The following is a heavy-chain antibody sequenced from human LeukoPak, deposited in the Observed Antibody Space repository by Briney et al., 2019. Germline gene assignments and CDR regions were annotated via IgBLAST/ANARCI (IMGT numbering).Heavy chain of an antibody. CDR3: ATDYYSRNDF. V-gene: IGHV3-23*01. J-gene: IGHJ4*02. D-gene: IGHD1-26*01. CDR1: GFNFSNYA. CDR2: ISGTGDGT. Sequence: GGSLRLSCAASGFNFSNYAMSWVRQAPGKGLNWVSAISGTGDGTYFADSVQGRFTISRDNSKNTLWLQMNSLRGEDTAVYYCATDYYSRNDFWGQGTLVTVSS.